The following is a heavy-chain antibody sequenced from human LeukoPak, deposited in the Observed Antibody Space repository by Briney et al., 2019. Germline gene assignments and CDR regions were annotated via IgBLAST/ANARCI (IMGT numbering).Heavy chain of an antibody. CDR3: ARAIRGQPDY. Sequence: SETLSLTCAVYGGSFSGYYWSWIRQPPGKGLEWIGEINQSGSTNYNPSLKSRVTISVDTSKNQFSLKLSSVTAADTAVYYCARAIRGQPDYWGQGTLVTVSS. V-gene: IGHV4-34*01. J-gene: IGHJ4*02. CDR2: INQSGST. CDR1: GGSFSGYY. D-gene: IGHD1-1*01.